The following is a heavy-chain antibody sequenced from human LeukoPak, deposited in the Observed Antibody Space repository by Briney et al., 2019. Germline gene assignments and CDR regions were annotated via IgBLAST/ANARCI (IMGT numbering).Heavy chain of an antibody. Sequence: PGGSLRLSCATSGFNLDRYTIHWVRQAPGKGLEWVSLAGWAGGTTYYSDSVRGRFTISRDSDKNSVYLQMNSLTTGDTAFYFCAKELDTMFFDYWGQGALATVSS. CDR3: AKELDTMFFDY. CDR2: AGWAGGTT. V-gene: IGHV3-43*01. CDR1: GFNLDRYT. J-gene: IGHJ4*02. D-gene: IGHD5-18*01.